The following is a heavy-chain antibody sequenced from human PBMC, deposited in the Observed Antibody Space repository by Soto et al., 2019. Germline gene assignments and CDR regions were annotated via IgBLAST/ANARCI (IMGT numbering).Heavy chain of an antibody. J-gene: IGHJ6*03. CDR1: GSTFGSYA. Sequence: GGSLRLSCAASGSTFGSYAMNWLRQAPGRGLECVSFISGSGRTTYYADSVKGRFTVSRDNSKNTLYLQMNSLRAEDTALYYCAKFRGPSYSYYSMDVWGKGTTVTVSS. V-gene: IGHV3-23*01. D-gene: IGHD3-16*01. CDR2: ISGSGRTT. CDR3: AKFRGPSYSYYSMDV.